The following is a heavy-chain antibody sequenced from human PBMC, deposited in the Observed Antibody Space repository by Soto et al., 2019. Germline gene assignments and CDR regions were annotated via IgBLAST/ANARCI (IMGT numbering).Heavy chain of an antibody. J-gene: IGHJ4*02. CDR2: IYSGGST. CDR3: ARDPWAADY. CDR1: GFTVSTKY. V-gene: IGHV3-66*01. Sequence: EVQLVESGGGLVQPGGSLRLSCAASGFTVSTKYMSWVRQAPGKGLEWVSVIYSGGSTLYAESVRGRFTISRDNTKNTVNLQMNSLRAEDKAVYYCARDPWAADYWGQGTLVTVSS. D-gene: IGHD3-16*01.